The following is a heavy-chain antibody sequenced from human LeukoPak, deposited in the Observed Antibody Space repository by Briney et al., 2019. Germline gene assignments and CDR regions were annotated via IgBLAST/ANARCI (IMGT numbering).Heavy chain of an antibody. V-gene: IGHV1-3*03. Sequence: ASVKVSCKASGYTFTSYAMHWVRQAPGQRLEWMGWINAGNGNTKYSQEFQGRVTITRDTSASTAYMELSSLRSEDMAVYYCARARYNWNSLTFDYWGQGTLVTVSS. D-gene: IGHD1-7*01. CDR1: GYTFTSYA. CDR3: ARARYNWNSLTFDY. CDR2: INAGNGNT. J-gene: IGHJ4*02.